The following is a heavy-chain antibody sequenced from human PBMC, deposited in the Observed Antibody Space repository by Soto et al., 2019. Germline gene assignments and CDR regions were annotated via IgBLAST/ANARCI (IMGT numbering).Heavy chain of an antibody. Sequence: GASVKVSCKASGGTFSSYAISWVRQAPGQGLEWMGGIIPIFGTANYAQKFQGRVTITADESTSTAYIELSSLRSEDTAVYYCARDDGDSGYDFYYGMDVWGQGTTVTVSS. CDR3: ARDDGDSGYDFYYGMDV. J-gene: IGHJ6*02. D-gene: IGHD5-12*01. CDR2: IIPIFGTA. CDR1: GGTFSSYA. V-gene: IGHV1-69*13.